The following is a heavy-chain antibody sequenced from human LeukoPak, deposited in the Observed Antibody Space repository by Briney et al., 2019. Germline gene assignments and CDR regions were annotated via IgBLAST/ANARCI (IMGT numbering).Heavy chain of an antibody. J-gene: IGHJ3*01. CDR1: GGSISSGTYH. CDR3: ARRAATNAFDV. Sequence: SETLSLTCTVSGGSISSGTYHWGWIRQPPGKGLEWIGNIYYSGSTYYNPALQSRVTISVDTSKNQFSLKLSSVTAADTAVYYCARRAATNAFDVWGQGTMVTVSS. CDR2: IYYSGST. V-gene: IGHV4-39*01.